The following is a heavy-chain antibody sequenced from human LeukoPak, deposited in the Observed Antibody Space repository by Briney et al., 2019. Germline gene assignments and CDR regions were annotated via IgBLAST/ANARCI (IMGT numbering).Heavy chain of an antibody. CDR3: ARGGWVRAMAIDY. CDR2: IYSGGST. V-gene: IGHV3-53*01. CDR1: GFTVSSKY. Sequence: GGSPRLSCAASGFTVSSKYMSWVSQAPGKGLEWVSVIYSGGSTYYADSVKGRFTISRDNSKNTLYLQMNSLGAEDTAVYYCARGGWVRAMAIDYWGQATLVTVSS. D-gene: IGHD5-18*01. J-gene: IGHJ4*02.